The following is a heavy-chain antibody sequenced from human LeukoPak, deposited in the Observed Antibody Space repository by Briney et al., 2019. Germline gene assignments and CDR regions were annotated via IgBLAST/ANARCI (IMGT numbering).Heavy chain of an antibody. CDR3: ARGTVTMDY. D-gene: IGHD4-17*01. J-gene: IGHJ4*02. V-gene: IGHV4-34*01. CDR2: INHSGST. Sequence: SETLSLTCAVYGGSFSGYYWSWIRQPPGKGLEWIGEINHSGSTNYNPSLKSRVTISLDTSKNQFSLRLSSVTAADTAVYYCARGTVTMDYWGRGTLVTVSS. CDR1: GGSFSGYY.